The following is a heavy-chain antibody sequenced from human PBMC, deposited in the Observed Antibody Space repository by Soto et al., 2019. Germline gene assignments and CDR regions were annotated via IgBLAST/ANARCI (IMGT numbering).Heavy chain of an antibody. CDR3: ARVYDSSGYYPIDKY. J-gene: IGHJ4*02. Sequence: ASVKVSCKASGYTFTSYGISWVRQAPGQGLEWMGWISAYNGNTNYAQKLQGRVTMTTDTSTSTAYMELRSLRSDDTAVYYCARVYDSSGYYPIDKYWGQGTLVTVSS. D-gene: IGHD3-22*01. V-gene: IGHV1-18*01. CDR1: GYTFTSYG. CDR2: ISAYNGNT.